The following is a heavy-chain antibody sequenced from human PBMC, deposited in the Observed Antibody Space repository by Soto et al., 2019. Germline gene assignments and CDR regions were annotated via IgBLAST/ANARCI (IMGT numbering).Heavy chain of an antibody. J-gene: IGHJ2*01. CDR2: INYSGST. CDR1: GGSFSDYY. CDR3: VIYADFCWYFIP. D-gene: IGHD2-2*01. Sequence: QGHLQQWGAGLLKPSETLSLTCAVYGGSFSDYYWSWVRQPPGKGLEWIAEINYSGSTRYNPSLMSPVTTTSDTSKNQVSLTLTSPTAADTPVYYCVIYADFCWYFIPWGRGTLVTVSS. V-gene: IGHV4-34*01.